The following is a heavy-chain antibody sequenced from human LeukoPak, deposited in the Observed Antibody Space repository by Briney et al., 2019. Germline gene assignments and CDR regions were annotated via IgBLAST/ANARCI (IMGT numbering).Heavy chain of an antibody. Sequence: GGSLRLSCAASGFTFSSYAMSWVRQAPGKGLEWVSAISGSGGGTYYADSVKGRFTISRDNSKNTLYLQMNSLRAEDTAVYYCAKGEVEYSSSSARFYYFDYWGQGTLVTVSS. CDR3: AKGEVEYSSSSARFYYFDY. J-gene: IGHJ4*02. D-gene: IGHD6-6*01. V-gene: IGHV3-23*01. CDR2: ISGSGGGT. CDR1: GFTFSSYA.